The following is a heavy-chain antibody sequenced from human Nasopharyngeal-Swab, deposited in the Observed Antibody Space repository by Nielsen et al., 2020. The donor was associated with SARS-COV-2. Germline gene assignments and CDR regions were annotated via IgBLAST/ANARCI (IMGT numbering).Heavy chain of an antibody. J-gene: IGHJ4*02. CDR3: STNVRKVADVFDY. V-gene: IGHV1-24*01. CDR1: GYTLTELS. D-gene: IGHD2-15*01. CDR2: FDPEDGET. Sequence: ASVKVSCKVSGYTLTELSMHWVRQAPGKGLEWMGGFDPEDGETIYAQKFQGRVTMTEDTSTDTAYMELSSLRSEDTAVYYCSTNVRKVADVFDYWGQGTLVTVSS.